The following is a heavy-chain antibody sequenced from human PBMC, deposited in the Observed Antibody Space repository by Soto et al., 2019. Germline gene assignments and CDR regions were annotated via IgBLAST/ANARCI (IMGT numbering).Heavy chain of an antibody. V-gene: IGHV1-24*01. J-gene: IGHJ4*02. CDR2: FDPEDGET. CDR1: GYTLTELS. D-gene: IGHD2-15*01. CDR3: ATDNCSGGSCYVFDY. Sequence: SLKVSCKVSGYTLTELSMHWVRRAPGKGLEWMGGFDPEDGETIYAQKFQGRVTMTEDTSTDTAYMELSSLRSEDTAVYYCATDNCSGGSCYVFDYWDQGTLVTV.